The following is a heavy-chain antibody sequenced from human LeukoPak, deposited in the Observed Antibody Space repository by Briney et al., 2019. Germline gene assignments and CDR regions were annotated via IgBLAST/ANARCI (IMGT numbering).Heavy chain of an antibody. CDR1: GYTFTNYY. D-gene: IGHD5-18*01. CDR3: AREGGDTAMVNFDY. Sequence: ASVKVSCKASGYTFTNYYIHWVRQAPGQGLEWMGLINPGGANTNYAQTFQGRVTMTRDMSTSTVYMELSSLRSEDTAVYYCAREGGDTAMVNFDYWGQGTLVTVSS. J-gene: IGHJ4*02. CDR2: INPGGANT. V-gene: IGHV1-46*01.